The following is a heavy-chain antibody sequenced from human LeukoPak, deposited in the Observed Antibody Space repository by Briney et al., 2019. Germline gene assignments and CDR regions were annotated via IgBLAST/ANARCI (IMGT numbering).Heavy chain of an antibody. J-gene: IGHJ5*02. CDR3: ARGKEQLGP. Sequence: GALTLSCAASGFTFSSYSMNWVRQAPGKGLEWVSSISSSSSYIYYADSVKGRFTISRDNAKNSLYLQMNSLRAEDTAVYYCARGKEQLGPWGQGTLVTVSS. V-gene: IGHV3-21*01. CDR2: ISSSSSYI. CDR1: GFTFSSYS. D-gene: IGHD6-13*01.